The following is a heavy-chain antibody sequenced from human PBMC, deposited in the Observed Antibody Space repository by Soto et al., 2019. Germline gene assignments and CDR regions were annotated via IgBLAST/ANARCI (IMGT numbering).Heavy chain of an antibody. Sequence: GGSLRLSCAASGFTFSSYAMSWVRQAPGKGLEWVSAIRGNGGSTYYADSVKGRFTISRDNSKNTLYLQMNSLRAEDTAVYYCAKVLGPHSGYDTPLYFDYWGQGTLVTVSS. CDR2: IRGNGGST. D-gene: IGHD5-12*01. CDR3: AKVLGPHSGYDTPLYFDY. V-gene: IGHV3-23*01. J-gene: IGHJ4*02. CDR1: GFTFSSYA.